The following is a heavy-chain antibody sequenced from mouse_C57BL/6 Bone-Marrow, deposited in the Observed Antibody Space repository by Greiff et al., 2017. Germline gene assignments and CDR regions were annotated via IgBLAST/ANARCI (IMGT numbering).Heavy chain of an antibody. CDR3: ARPYYSNYWYFDV. J-gene: IGHJ1*03. CDR2: IYPGSGST. D-gene: IGHD2-5*01. Sequence: VQLQQPGAELVKPGASVKMSCKASGYTFTSYWITWVKQRPGQGLEWIGDIYPGSGSTNYNEKFKLKATLTLDTSSSTAYMQLSRLTSEDSAVYYCARPYYSNYWYFDVWGTGTTVTVSS. CDR1: GYTFTSYW. V-gene: IGHV1-55*01.